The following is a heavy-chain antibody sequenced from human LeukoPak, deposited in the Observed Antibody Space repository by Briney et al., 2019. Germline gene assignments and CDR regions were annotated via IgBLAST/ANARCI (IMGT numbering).Heavy chain of an antibody. CDR2: IKPDGSEK. J-gene: IGHJ4*02. Sequence: GGTLRLSCAASGLIFSKYWMTWVRQAPGKGLEWVASIKPDGSEKYYLDSVKGRFTISRDNARDSLYLQMNSLRDDDTSVYFCARDASALYWGRGTLVTVSS. CDR1: GLIFSKYW. V-gene: IGHV3-7*01. D-gene: IGHD6-19*01. CDR3: ARDASALY.